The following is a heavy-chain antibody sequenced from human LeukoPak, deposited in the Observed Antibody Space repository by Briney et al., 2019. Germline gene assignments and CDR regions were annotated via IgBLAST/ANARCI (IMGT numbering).Heavy chain of an antibody. V-gene: IGHV4-4*09. CDR1: GGSISSYY. J-gene: IGHJ3*02. CDR3: ARATFTYYYDSSGFAFDI. Sequence: PSETLSLTCTVSGGSISSYYWSWIRQPPGKGLEWIGYIYTSGSTNYNPSLKSRVTISVDTSKNQFSLKLSSVTAADTAVYYCARATFTYYYDSSGFAFDIWGQGTMVTVSS. D-gene: IGHD3-22*01. CDR2: IYTSGST.